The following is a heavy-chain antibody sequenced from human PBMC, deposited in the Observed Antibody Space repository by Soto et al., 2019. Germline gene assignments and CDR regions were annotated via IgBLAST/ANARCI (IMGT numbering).Heavy chain of an antibody. Sequence: SETLSLTCTVSGGSISSSSYYWGWIRQPPGKGLEWIGYIYYSGSTNYNPSLKSRVTMSVDTPKNQFSLKLSSVTAADTAVYYCARRGYGPGFPYYYGMEVWGQGTTVTVSS. CDR3: ARRGYGPGFPYYYGMEV. CDR1: GGSISSSSYY. V-gene: IGHV4-61*05. CDR2: IYYSGST. J-gene: IGHJ6*02. D-gene: IGHD3-10*01.